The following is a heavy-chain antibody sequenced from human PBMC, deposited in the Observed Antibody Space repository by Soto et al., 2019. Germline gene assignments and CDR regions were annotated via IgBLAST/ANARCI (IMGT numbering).Heavy chain of an antibody. V-gene: IGHV3-66*01. CDR2: IYTGGSA. CDR1: GFTVSSNY. Sequence: PGGSLRLSCAASGFTVSSNYMSWVRQAPGKGLEWVSVIYTGGSAYYADSGKDRFTISRDNSKNTLYLQMNNLRVEDTAVYYCLTAPVVWTYWGQGTLVTVSS. J-gene: IGHJ4*02. CDR3: LTAPVVWTY. D-gene: IGHD1-1*01.